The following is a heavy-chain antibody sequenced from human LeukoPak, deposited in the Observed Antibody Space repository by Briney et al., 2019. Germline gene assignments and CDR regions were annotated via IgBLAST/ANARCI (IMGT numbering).Heavy chain of an antibody. CDR1: GFTFDDYA. D-gene: IGHD2-21*02. CDR3: AKDLAYCGGDCYSGEYGMDV. V-gene: IGHV3-9*01. Sequence: SRSLRLSCAASGFTFDDYAMHWVRQAPGKGLEWVSGISWNSGSIGYADSVKGRFTISRDNAKNSLYLQMNSLRAEDTALYYCAKDLAYCGGDCYSGEYGMDVWGQGTTVTVSS. CDR2: ISWNSGSI. J-gene: IGHJ6*02.